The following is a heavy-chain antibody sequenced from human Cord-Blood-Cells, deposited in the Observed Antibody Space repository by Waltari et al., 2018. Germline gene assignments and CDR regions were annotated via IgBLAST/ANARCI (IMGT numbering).Heavy chain of an antibody. D-gene: IGHD6-13*01. CDR1: GFTVSSNY. J-gene: IGHJ4*02. CDR3: ARGTQYSSSWFDY. Sequence: EVQLVETGGGLIQPGGSLRLSCAASGFTVSSNYMSWVSQGPGKGVEGVIDNYSGGSNYDANSVKGRFHIDRDKSKNTVYLQSNHLRAEDTAVYYWARGTQYSSSWFDYWGQGTLVTVSS. CDR2: NYSGGSN. V-gene: IGHV3-53*02.